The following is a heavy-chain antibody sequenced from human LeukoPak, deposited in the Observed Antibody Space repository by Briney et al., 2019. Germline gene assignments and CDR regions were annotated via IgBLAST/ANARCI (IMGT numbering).Heavy chain of an antibody. V-gene: IGHV4-34*01. CDR1: GGSFSGYY. Sequence: PETLSLTCAVYGGSFSGYYWSWIRQPPGKGLEWIGEINHSGSTNYNPSLKSRVTISVDTSKNQFSLKLSSVTAADTAVYYCARANYDILTPYYFDYWGQGTLVTVSS. J-gene: IGHJ4*02. CDR2: INHSGST. CDR3: ARANYDILTPYYFDY. D-gene: IGHD3-9*01.